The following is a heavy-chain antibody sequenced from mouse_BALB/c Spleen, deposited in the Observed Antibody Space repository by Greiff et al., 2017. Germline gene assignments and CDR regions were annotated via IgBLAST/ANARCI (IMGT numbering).Heavy chain of an antibody. J-gene: IGHJ3*01. D-gene: IGHD1-1*01. Sequence: EVKLMESGPGLVKPSQSLSLTCSVTGYSITSGYYWNWIRQFPGNKLEWMGYISYDGSNNYNPSLKNRISITRDTSKNQFFLKLNSVTTEDTATYYCARGDYGWFAYWGQGTLVTDSA. CDR1: GYSITSGYY. V-gene: IGHV3-6*02. CDR3: ARGDYGWFAY. CDR2: ISYDGSN.